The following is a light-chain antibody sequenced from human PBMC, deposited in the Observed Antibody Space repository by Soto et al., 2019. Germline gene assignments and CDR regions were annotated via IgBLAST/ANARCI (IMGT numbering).Light chain of an antibody. Sequence: QSALTQPPSASGSPGQSVTISCTGTSSDVGGYNYVSWYQQHPGKAPKLMIYAVSDRPPGVPDRFSGSKSGNTAYLTVSGLKAEDEADYYCSSYAGSDIVVFGGGTQLTVL. J-gene: IGLJ2*01. CDR3: SSYAGSDIVV. CDR1: SSDVGGYNY. CDR2: AVS. V-gene: IGLV2-8*01.